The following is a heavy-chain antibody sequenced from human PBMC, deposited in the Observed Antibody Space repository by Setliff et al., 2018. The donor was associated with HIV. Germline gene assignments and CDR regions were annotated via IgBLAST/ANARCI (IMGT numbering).Heavy chain of an antibody. D-gene: IGHD6-13*01. V-gene: IGHV4-28*03. J-gene: IGHJ4*02. CDR3: ARDWGGSSWYYFDY. CDR2: INHNELT. CDR1: GYSISSSNW. Sequence: SETLSLTCVVSGYSISSSNWWGWIRQPPGKGLEWIGYINHNELTYYNPSLKSRIIMSVDTSKKQLSLKLSSVTAVDTAVYYCARDWGGSSWYYFDYWGQGTLVTVSS.